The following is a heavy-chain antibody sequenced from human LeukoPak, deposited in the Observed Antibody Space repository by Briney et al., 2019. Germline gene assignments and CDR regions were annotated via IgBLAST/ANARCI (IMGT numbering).Heavy chain of an antibody. J-gene: IGHJ4*02. D-gene: IGHD3-9*01. V-gene: IGHV3-23*01. CDR2: ISGSGGST. CDR1: GFAFSIYA. CDR3: ARDVLRYFDWPIPDY. Sequence: GGSLRLSCAASGFAFSIYAMSWVRQAPGKGLEWVSAISGSGGSTYYADSVKGRFTISRDNAKNSLYLQMNSLRAEDTAVYYCARDVLRYFDWPIPDYWGQGTLVTVSS.